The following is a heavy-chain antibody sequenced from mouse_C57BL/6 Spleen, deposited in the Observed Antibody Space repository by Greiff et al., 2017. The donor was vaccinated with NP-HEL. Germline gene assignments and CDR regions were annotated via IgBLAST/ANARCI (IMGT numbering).Heavy chain of an antibody. CDR1: GYTFTSYW. Sequence: VQLQQPGAELVKPGASVKLSCKASGYTFTSYWMHWVKQRPGQGLEWIGMIHPNSGSTNYNEKFKSKATLTVDKSSSTAYMQLSSLTSEDSAVYYCARRVLGDYYGSSYAMDYWGQGTSVTVSS. CDR3: ARRVLGDYYGSSYAMDY. J-gene: IGHJ4*01. D-gene: IGHD1-1*01. V-gene: IGHV1-64*01. CDR2: IHPNSGST.